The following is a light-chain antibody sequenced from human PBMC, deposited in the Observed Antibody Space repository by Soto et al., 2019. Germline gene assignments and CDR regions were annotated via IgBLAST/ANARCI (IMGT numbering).Light chain of an antibody. J-gene: IGKJ1*01. V-gene: IGKV3-20*01. CDR2: GAS. CDR3: QQYGSSGT. Sequence: EIVLTQSPGTLSLSPGERATLSCRASQSVSNNYLAWYQQQPGQAPRLLIYGASNRATGIPDRLSGSGSGTDFTLTISRLEAEDFAVYYCQQYGSSGTFGQGTKVDIK. CDR1: QSVSNNY.